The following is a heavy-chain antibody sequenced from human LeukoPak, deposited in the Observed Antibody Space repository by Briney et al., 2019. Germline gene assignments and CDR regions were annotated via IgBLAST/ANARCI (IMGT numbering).Heavy chain of an antibody. V-gene: IGHV3-23*01. Sequence: GGSLRLSCSASGFTFVDSGMSWVRQTPGKGLEWVSTACGGTESTWYADSVKGRFTISRDISEKTLFLQMNSLRPEDTAVYYCAKSHRGFGDYWGQGTLVTVSS. CDR3: AKSHRGFGDY. CDR2: ACGGTEST. D-gene: IGHD3-10*01. CDR1: GFTFVDSG. J-gene: IGHJ4*02.